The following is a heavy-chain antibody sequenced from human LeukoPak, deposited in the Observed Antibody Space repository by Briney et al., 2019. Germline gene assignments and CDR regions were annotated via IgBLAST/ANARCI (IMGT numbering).Heavy chain of an antibody. Sequence: GSLRLSCAASGFTFDGYAMTWVRPAPGKGLEWVSAISASAADTYYLDSVRGRFIVSRDNSKNTLYLQMNRLRAEDTAVYYCAKDKPGPPYCSGNNCFDAFDSWGQGTMVTVS. V-gene: IGHV3-23*02. D-gene: IGHD2-15*01. J-gene: IGHJ3*02. CDR2: ISASAADT. CDR3: AKDKPGPPYCSGNNCFDAFDS. CDR1: GFTFDGYA.